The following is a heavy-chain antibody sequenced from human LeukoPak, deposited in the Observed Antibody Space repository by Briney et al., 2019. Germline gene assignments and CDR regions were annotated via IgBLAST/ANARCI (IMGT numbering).Heavy chain of an antibody. CDR1: GFTFGAYT. Sequence: GGSLRLSCAASGFTFGAYTMNWVRQAPGKGLEWVSGIYGSGEGQTFYADSVRGRFTISRDDSRNLVFLHMDNLRVEDTALYYCAKDVKSDGVWDIDHWGQGTLVTVSS. J-gene: IGHJ4*02. V-gene: IGHV3-23*01. CDR3: AKDVKSDGVWDIDH. CDR2: IYGSGEGQT. D-gene: IGHD3-16*01.